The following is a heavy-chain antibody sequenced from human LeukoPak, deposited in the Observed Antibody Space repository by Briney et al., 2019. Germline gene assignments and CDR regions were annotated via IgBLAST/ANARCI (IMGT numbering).Heavy chain of an antibody. V-gene: IGHV3-48*04. J-gene: IGHJ3*02. Sequence: PGGSLRLSCAASGFTFSSYSMNWVRQAPGKGLEWVSHISSSSVTIYYADSVKGRFTISRDNAKISVFLQMNSLRAEDTAVYYCATDLFNYGSGNAYDIWGQGTMVTVSS. CDR2: ISSSSVTI. CDR3: ATDLFNYGSGNAYDI. D-gene: IGHD3-10*01. CDR1: GFTFSSYS.